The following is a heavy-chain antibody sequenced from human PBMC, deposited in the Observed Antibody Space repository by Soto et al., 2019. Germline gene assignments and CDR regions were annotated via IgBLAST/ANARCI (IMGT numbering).Heavy chain of an antibody. Sequence: SETLSLTCTVSGGSISSGGYYWSWIRQHPGKGLEWIGYIYYSGSTYYNPSLKSRVTISVDTSKNQFSLKLSSVTAADTAVYYCASKLTTVNPGDKYNWFDPWGQGTLVTVSS. J-gene: IGHJ5*02. CDR3: ASKLTTVNPGDKYNWFDP. CDR1: GGSISSGGYY. V-gene: IGHV4-31*03. D-gene: IGHD4-4*01. CDR2: IYYSGST.